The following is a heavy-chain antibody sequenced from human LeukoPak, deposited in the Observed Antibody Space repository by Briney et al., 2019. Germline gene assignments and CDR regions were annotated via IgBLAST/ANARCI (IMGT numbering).Heavy chain of an antibody. D-gene: IGHD6-6*01. CDR1: GYSFTSYW. Sequence: ESLKISCKGSGYSFTSYWIGWVRQMPGKGLEWMGIIYPGDSDTRYSPSFQGQVTISADKSISTAYLQWSSLKASDTAMYYCARSGVAARPGYYYGMDVWGQGTTVTVSS. CDR2: IYPGDSDT. J-gene: IGHJ6*02. CDR3: ARSGVAARPGYYYGMDV. V-gene: IGHV5-51*01.